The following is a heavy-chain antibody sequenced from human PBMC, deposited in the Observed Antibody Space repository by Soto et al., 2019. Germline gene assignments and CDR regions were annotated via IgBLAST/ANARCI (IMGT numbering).Heavy chain of an antibody. V-gene: IGHV3-74*01. CDR2: TNNDGSST. Sequence: EVQLVESGGGLVQPGGSLRLSCEASGYIFSSYWMHWVRQAPGKGLVWVARTNNDGSSTTYADSVKGRFTISRDNAKNTLYLQMNSLRAEDRAVYYCARGMQGSRYFDLWGRGTLVTVSS. J-gene: IGHJ2*01. CDR1: GYIFSSYW. CDR3: ARGMQGSRYFDL.